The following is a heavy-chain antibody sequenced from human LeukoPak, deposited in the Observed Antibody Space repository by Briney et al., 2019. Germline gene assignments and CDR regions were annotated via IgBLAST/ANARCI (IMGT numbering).Heavy chain of an antibody. CDR2: INHSGST. Sequence: PSETLSLTCAVYGGSFSGYYWSWIRQPPGKGLEWIGEINHSGSTNYNPSLKSRVTISVDTSKNQFSLNLTSVTTADTAVYYCARVSCSSTSCPRRDALDVWGQGTMVTVSS. V-gene: IGHV4-34*01. J-gene: IGHJ3*01. CDR3: ARVSCSSTSCPRRDALDV. D-gene: IGHD2-2*01. CDR1: GGSFSGYY.